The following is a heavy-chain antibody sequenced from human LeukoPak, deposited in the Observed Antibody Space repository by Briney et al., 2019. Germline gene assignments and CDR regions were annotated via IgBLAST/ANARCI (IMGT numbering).Heavy chain of an antibody. CDR1: GFTFSSYV. J-gene: IGHJ3*02. CDR2: ISGSGGST. D-gene: IGHD2-15*01. V-gene: IGHV3-23*01. Sequence: GESLQISCAASGFTFSSYVMSWVRPAPGKGLEWVSGISGSGGSTHYADSVKDRFTISRDNSKNTLYLQMNSLRAEDTAVYYCAKETVVVVAATPDAFDTWGQGTMVSVSS. CDR3: AKETVVVVAATPDAFDT.